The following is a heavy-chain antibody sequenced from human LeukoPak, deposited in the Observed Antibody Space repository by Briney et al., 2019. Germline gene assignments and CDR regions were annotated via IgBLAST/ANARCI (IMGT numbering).Heavy chain of an antibody. CDR3: ARNYYGSGSYYIGSCFDY. V-gene: IGHV3-33*01. D-gene: IGHD3-10*01. CDR2: IWYDGSNK. Sequence: PGGSLRLSCAASGFTFSSYGMHWVRQAPGKGLEWVAVIWYDGSNKYYADSVKGRFTISRDNSKNTLYLQMNSLRAEDTAVYYCARNYYGSGSYYIGSCFDYWGQGTLVTVSS. J-gene: IGHJ4*02. CDR1: GFTFSSYG.